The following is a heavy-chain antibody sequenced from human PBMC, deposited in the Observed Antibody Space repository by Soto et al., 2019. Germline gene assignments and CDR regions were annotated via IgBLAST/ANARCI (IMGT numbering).Heavy chain of an antibody. CDR2: IYYSGST. D-gene: IGHD6-13*01. CDR1: GGSISSFY. Sequence: QVQLQESGPGLVKPSETLSLTCTVSGGSISSFYWSWIRQPPGKELEWIGYIYYSGSTNYNPSLKSRVPXXMXKXXHQFSLKRGSVTAADTAVYYCARSLFRGSRWPFDYWGQGTLVTVSS. CDR3: ARSLFRGSRWPFDY. V-gene: IGHV4-59*01. J-gene: IGHJ4*02.